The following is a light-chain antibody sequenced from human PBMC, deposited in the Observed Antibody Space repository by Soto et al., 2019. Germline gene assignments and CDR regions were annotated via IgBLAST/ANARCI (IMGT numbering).Light chain of an antibody. Sequence: DIQMTQSPSTLSGSVGDRVTITCRASQTISSWLAWYQQKPGKAPKLLIYKASTLKSGVPSRFSGSGSGTHFILTISNLQPEDFATYYCQQFNSLFGQGTRLEI. V-gene: IGKV1-5*03. CDR2: KAS. CDR1: QTISSW. CDR3: QQFNSL. J-gene: IGKJ5*01.